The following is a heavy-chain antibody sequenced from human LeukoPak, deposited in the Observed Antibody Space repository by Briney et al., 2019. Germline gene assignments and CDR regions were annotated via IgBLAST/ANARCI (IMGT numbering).Heavy chain of an antibody. V-gene: IGHV3-7*01. D-gene: IGHD1-26*01. CDR3: ARLRGGTYFDY. CDR2: IKHDGNEK. Sequence: GGTLRLSCAASGFTFSSYGMSWVRQAPGEGLEWVANIKHDGNEKSYVDSVKGRFSISRDNAKNSLFLQMNSLRAEDTAVYYCARLRGGTYFDYWGQGALVTVSS. J-gene: IGHJ4*02. CDR1: GFTFSSYG.